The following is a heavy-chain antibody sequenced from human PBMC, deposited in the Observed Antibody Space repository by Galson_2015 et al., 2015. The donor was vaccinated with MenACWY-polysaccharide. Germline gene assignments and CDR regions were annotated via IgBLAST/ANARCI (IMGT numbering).Heavy chain of an antibody. Sequence: SLRLSCAASGFTFSSYAMSWVRQAPGKGLEWVSAIRSSGSNTYYADSVKGRFTISRDNSKNTLYLQMNSLRAEDTAVYYCAKDSTDFLIVAGLFDHWGQGTLVTVSS. D-gene: IGHD3-9*01. V-gene: IGHV3-23*01. J-gene: IGHJ5*02. CDR2: IRSSGSNT. CDR1: GFTFSSYA. CDR3: AKDSTDFLIVAGLFDH.